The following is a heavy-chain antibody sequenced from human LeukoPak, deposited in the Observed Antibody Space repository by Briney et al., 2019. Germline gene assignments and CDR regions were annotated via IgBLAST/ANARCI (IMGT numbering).Heavy chain of an antibody. D-gene: IGHD5-12*01. V-gene: IGHV1-69*04. CDR2: IIPILGIA. Sequence: ASVKVSCKASGGTFSSYAISWVRQAPGQGLEWMGRIIPILGIANYAQKFQGRATITADKSTSTAYMELSSLRSEDTAVYYCARDLRRGGYTTNWFDPWGQGTLVTVSS. CDR3: ARDLRRGGYTTNWFDP. J-gene: IGHJ5*02. CDR1: GGTFSSYA.